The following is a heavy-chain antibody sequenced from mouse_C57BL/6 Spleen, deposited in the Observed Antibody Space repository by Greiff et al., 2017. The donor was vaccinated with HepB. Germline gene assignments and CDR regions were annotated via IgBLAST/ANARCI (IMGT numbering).Heavy chain of an antibody. CDR1: GYSITSGYY. V-gene: IGHV3-6*01. D-gene: IGHD1-1*01. Sequence: EVKLVESGPGLVKPSQSLSLTCSVTGYSITSGYYWNWIRQFPGNKLEWMGYISYDGSNNYNPSLKNRISITRDTSKNQFFLKLNSVTTEDTATYYCARVDYGSSYGYYAMDYWGQGTSVTVSS. J-gene: IGHJ4*01. CDR2: ISYDGSN. CDR3: ARVDYGSSYGYYAMDY.